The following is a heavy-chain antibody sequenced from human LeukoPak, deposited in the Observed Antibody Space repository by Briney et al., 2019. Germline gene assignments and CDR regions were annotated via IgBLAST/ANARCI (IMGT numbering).Heavy chain of an antibody. V-gene: IGHV3-30*18. CDR2: ISHDGSNK. J-gene: IGHJ4*02. CDR1: GFTFSSYG. CDR3: AKVRVGTAQFDY. Sequence: GGSLRLSCAASGFTFSSYGMHWVRQAPGKGLEWVVVISHDGSNKNYADSVKGRFTISRDNSKNTLYLQMNSLRPEDTAVYYCAKVRVGTAQFDYWGQGTLVTVSS. D-gene: IGHD2-15*01.